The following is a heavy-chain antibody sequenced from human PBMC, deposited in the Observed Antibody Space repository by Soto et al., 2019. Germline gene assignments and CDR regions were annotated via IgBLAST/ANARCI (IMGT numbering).Heavy chain of an antibody. Sequence: QGQVVEYGAEVKKPGSSVNVSCKASGGTFSSYTISWVRQAPGEGLAWLGRINTILGIANYAQKFQGRVTITADKSTSTAYMAQSSLRSEDTAVYYCARGTYHYYMDFWGKGTTVTVSS. CDR2: INTILGIA. V-gene: IGHV1-69*02. CDR1: GGTFSSYT. J-gene: IGHJ6*03. CDR3: ARGTYHYYMDF.